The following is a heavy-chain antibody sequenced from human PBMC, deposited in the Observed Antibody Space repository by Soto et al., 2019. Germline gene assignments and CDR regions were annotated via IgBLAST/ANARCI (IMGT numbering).Heavy chain of an antibody. J-gene: IGHJ6*03. CDR1: GFTFSSYW. CDR2: INSDGSST. CDR3: ASGKVEYSGYGYYYYYYMDV. D-gene: IGHD5-12*01. V-gene: IGHV3-74*01. Sequence: GGSLRLSCAASGFTFSSYWMHWVRHAPGKGLVWVSRINSDGSSTSYADSVKGRFTISGDNAKNTLYLQMNSLRAEDTAVYYCASGKVEYSGYGYYYYYYMDVWGKGTTVTVSS.